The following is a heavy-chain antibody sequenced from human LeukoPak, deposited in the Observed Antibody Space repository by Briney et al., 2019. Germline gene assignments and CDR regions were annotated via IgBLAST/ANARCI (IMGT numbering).Heavy chain of an antibody. V-gene: IGHV4-59*01. D-gene: IGHD3-22*01. CDR1: AGSISPYY. CDR3: ASLTTADAFDI. CDR2: IYDSGST. J-gene: IGHJ3*02. Sequence: SETLSLTCTVSAGSISPYYWSWIRQPPGKGLEWIGYIYDSGSTNYNPSLKSRVTISVDTSKNQFSLKLSSVTAADTAVFYCASLTTADAFDIWGQGTMVTVSS.